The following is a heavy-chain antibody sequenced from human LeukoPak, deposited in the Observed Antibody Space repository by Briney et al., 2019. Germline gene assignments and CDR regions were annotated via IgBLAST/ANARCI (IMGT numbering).Heavy chain of an antibody. J-gene: IGHJ4*02. CDR3: ARGRGYSYGKFDY. CDR1: GFTVSSNY. V-gene: IGHV3-66*01. Sequence: TGVSLRLSCAASGFTVSSNYMSWVRQAPGKGLEWVSVIYSGGSTYYADSVKGRLTISRDNSKNTLYLQMNSLRAEDTAVYYCARGRGYSYGKFDYWGQGTLVTVSS. CDR2: IYSGGST. D-gene: IGHD5-18*01.